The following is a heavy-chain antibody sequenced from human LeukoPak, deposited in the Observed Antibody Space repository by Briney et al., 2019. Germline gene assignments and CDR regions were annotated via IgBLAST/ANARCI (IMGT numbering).Heavy chain of an antibody. CDR3: ARDWGVTARPGYMDV. V-gene: IGHV4-59*01. D-gene: IGHD6-6*01. Sequence: SEALSLTCTVSGGSISPYYWSWIRQSPGKGLEWIGYIYYSGNTYYNPSLKSRVTISVDTSKNQFSLKLSSVTAADTAVYYCARDWGVTARPGYMDVWGKGTTVTVSS. CDR2: IYYSGNT. J-gene: IGHJ6*03. CDR1: GGSISPYY.